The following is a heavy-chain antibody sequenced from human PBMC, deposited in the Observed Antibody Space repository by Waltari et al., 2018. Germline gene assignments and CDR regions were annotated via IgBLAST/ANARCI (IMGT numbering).Heavy chain of an antibody. CDR1: GYSISSGSY. V-gene: IGHV4-38-2*01. CDR2: IYHSGST. J-gene: IGHJ4*02. CDR3: ARHKTVVTGFDY. Sequence: QVQLQESGPGLVKPSETLSLTCAVSGYSISSGSYWGWIRQPPGKGLEWIGSIYHSGSTYYNPSLKSRVTISVDTSKNQFSLKLSSVTAADTAVYYCARHKTVVTGFDYWGQGTLVTVSS. D-gene: IGHD2-15*01.